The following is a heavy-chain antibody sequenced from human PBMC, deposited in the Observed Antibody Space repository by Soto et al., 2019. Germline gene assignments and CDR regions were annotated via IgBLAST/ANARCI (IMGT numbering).Heavy chain of an antibody. CDR2: INHSGSA. CDR3: ASPCRPHWYFDL. CDR1: GGSFSGYY. Sequence: SETLSFTCAVYGGSFSGYYWSWIRQPPGKGLEWVGEINHSGSANYNPSLKSRVTISVDTSKNQCSLTLSSVTASDTAVYDCASPCRPHWYFDLWGRGTMVTVSS. V-gene: IGHV4-34*01. J-gene: IGHJ2*01.